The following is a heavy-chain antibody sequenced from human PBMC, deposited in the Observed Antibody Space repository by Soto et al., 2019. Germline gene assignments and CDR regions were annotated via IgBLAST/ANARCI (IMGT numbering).Heavy chain of an antibody. D-gene: IGHD1-1*01. CDR3: ARDKXTGLFDY. CDR1: GGSFSGYY. CDR2: INHSGST. J-gene: IGHJ4*02. V-gene: IGHV4-34*01. Sequence: QVQLQQWGAGLLKPSETLSLTCAVYGGSFSGYYWTWIRQPPGTGLEWIGEINHSGSTNYNPSLKSRVTISVDXSXNXXSLXXTSVXXAXXXXXXXARDKXTGLFDYWGQGTLVTVSS.